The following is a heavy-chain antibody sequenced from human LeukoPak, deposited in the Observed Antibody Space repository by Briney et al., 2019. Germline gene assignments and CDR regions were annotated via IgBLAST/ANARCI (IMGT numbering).Heavy chain of an antibody. J-gene: IGHJ4*02. V-gene: IGHV3-74*03. CDR1: GFPFSSYW. CDR2: IKTDGSSI. Sequence: PGGSLSLSFPASGFPFSSYWMHWVRQAPGKGLVWVSHIKTDGSSITFSDSVKGRFTISRDNAKNTLYLEMNSLRAEDTAVYYCARVLYNNALDYWGQGTLVTASS. D-gene: IGHD1-14*01. CDR3: ARVLYNNALDY.